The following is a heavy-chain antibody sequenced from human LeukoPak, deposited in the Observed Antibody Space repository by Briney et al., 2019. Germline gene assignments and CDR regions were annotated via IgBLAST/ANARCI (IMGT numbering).Heavy chain of an antibody. CDR2: IYHSGST. CDR1: GYSISSGYY. V-gene: IGHV4-38-2*02. D-gene: IGHD2-21*02. Sequence: SETLSLTCTVSGYSISSGYYWGWIRPPPGKGLEWIGSIYHSGSTYYNPSLKSRVTISVDTSKNQFSLKLSSVTAADTAVYYCARDPVYCGGDCYGEYFDYWGQGTLVTVSS. J-gene: IGHJ4*02. CDR3: ARDPVYCGGDCYGEYFDY.